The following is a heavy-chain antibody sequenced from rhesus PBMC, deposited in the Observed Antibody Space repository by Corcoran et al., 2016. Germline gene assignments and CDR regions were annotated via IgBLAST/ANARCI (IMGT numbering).Heavy chain of an antibody. Sequence: QVQLQESGPGLVKPSETLSLTSTVSGGSISSNYWRWIRPSQGKGLEWIGYTYGSGSSTNYNPALKSRVTPAVDTSKNQLSLKLSSVTTADTAVYYCARGERRFDVWGPGVLVTVSS. CDR2: TYGSGSST. V-gene: IGHV4S11*01. D-gene: IGHD1-44*02. CDR3: ARGERRFDV. CDR1: GGSISSNY. J-gene: IGHJ5-1*01.